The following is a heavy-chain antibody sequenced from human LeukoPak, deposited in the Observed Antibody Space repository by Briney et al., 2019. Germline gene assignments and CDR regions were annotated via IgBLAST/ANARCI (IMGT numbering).Heavy chain of an antibody. CDR1: GFTVSSNY. V-gene: IGHV3-11*04. CDR2: ISSSGSTI. CDR3: ARVSFQYYYDY. D-gene: IGHD3-16*02. J-gene: IGHJ4*02. Sequence: GGSLRLSCTASGFTVSSNYMSWVRQAPGKGLEWVSYISSSGSTIYYADSVKGRFTISRDNAKNSLYLQMNSLRAEDTAVYYCARVSFQYYYDYWGQGTLVTVSS.